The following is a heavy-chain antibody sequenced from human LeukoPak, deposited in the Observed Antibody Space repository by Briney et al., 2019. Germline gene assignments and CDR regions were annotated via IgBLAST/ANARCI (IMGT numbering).Heavy chain of an antibody. J-gene: IGHJ4*02. D-gene: IGHD2-2*01. V-gene: IGHV3-23*01. CDR1: GFTFSSYA. CDR2: TGSTGVST. CDR3: AKDPGVVPAHYFDY. Sequence: PGGPLRLSCAASGFTFSSYAMNWVRQAPGKGLEWVSGTGSTGVSTFYADSVKGRFTVSRDNSKNTLSLQMNSLRAEDTAVYYCAKDPGVVPAHYFDYWGQGTLVTVPS.